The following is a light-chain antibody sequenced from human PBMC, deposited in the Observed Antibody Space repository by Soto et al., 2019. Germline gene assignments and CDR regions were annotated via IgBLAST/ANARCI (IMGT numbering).Light chain of an antibody. CDR2: GAS. CDR1: QSVSSN. V-gene: IGKV3-15*01. J-gene: IGKJ1*01. CDR3: QQYNDWPLT. Sequence: EVVLTQSPDTLSLPPGERATLSCRASQSVSSNLAWYQQKPGQAPRLLIYGASTRATGIPARFSGSGSGTEFTLTISSLQSEDFAVYYCQQYNDWPLTFGQGTKVDIK.